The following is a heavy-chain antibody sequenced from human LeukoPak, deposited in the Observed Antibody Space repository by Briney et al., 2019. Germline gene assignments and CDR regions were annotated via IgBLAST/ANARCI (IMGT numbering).Heavy chain of an antibody. Sequence: SETLSLTCTVSGYSISSGYYWGWIRQPPGKGLEWIGYIYYSGSTNYNPSLKSRVTISVDTSKNQFSLKLSSVTAADTAVYYCARQEVMITFGGVIVIGRIDYWGQGTLVTVSS. D-gene: IGHD3-16*02. V-gene: IGHV4-38-2*02. CDR2: IYYSGST. J-gene: IGHJ4*02. CDR3: ARQEVMITFGGVIVIGRIDY. CDR1: GYSISSGYY.